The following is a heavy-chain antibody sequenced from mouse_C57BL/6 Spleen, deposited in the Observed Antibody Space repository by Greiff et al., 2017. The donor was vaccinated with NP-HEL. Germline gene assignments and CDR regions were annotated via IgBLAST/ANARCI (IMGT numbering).Heavy chain of an antibody. CDR1: GFTFSDYY. V-gene: IGHV5-16*01. CDR2: INYDGSST. D-gene: IGHD2-3*01. Sequence: EVKLVESEGGLVQPGSSMKLSCTASGFTFSDYYMAWVRQVPEKGLEWVANINYDGSSTYYLDSLKSRFIISRDNAKNILYLQMSSLKSEDTATYYCARVDGYYGYFDYWGQGTTLTVSS. J-gene: IGHJ2*01. CDR3: ARVDGYYGYFDY.